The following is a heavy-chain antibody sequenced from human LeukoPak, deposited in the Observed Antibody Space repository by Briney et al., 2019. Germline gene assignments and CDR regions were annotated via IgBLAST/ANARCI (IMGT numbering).Heavy chain of an antibody. D-gene: IGHD1-26*01. V-gene: IGHV4-39*01. CDR3: ARHSGTYYEPWDY. J-gene: IGHJ4*02. CDR1: GGSITTTSSY. Sequence: PSETLSLTCTVSGGSITTTSSYWGWIRQPPGKGLEWIGSIYYSGSTYYNPSLKTRVTISVDTSKNQFSLKLSSVTAADTAVYYCARHSGTYYEPWDYWGQGTLVTVSS. CDR2: IYYSGST.